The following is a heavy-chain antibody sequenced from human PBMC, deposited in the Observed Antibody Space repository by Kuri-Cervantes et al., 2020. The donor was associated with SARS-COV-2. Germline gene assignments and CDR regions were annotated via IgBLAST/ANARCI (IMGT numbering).Heavy chain of an antibody. D-gene: IGHD3-3*01. Sequence: GESLKISCAASGFTFSNSWVSWVRQAPGKGLEWVADIKEDGSETYYVDSLKGRFTISRDNAKSSLYLQMSSLRGEDTAVYYCARDSGDTIFGVVITDFDYWGQGTQVTVSS. CDR2: IKEDGSET. CDR3: ARDSGDTIFGVVITDFDY. V-gene: IGHV3-7*01. CDR1: GFTFSNSW. J-gene: IGHJ4*02.